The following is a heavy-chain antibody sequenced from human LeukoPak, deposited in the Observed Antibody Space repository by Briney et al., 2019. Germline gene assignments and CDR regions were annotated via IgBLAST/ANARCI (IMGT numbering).Heavy chain of an antibody. CDR2: ISYDGSNK. CDR1: GFTLSSYA. CDR3: ARDLIVVVITNWFDP. J-gene: IGHJ5*02. Sequence: QAGGSLRLSCAASGFTLSSYAMHWVRQAPGKGLEWVAVISYDGSNKYYADSVKGRFTISRDNSKNTLYLQMNSLRAEDTAVYYRARDLIVVVITNWFDPWGQGTLVTVSS. V-gene: IGHV3-30-3*01. D-gene: IGHD3-22*01.